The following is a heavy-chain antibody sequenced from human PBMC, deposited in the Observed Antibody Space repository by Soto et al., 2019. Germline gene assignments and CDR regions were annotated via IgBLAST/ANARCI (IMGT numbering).Heavy chain of an antibody. CDR3: ARAYGDYDYYYYGMDV. D-gene: IGHD4-17*01. CDR2: IYPGDSDT. Sequence: ESLKISCKGSGYSFTSYWIGWVRQMPGKGLEWMGIIYPGDSDTRYSPSFQGQVTISADKSISTAYLQWSSLKASDTAMYYCARAYGDYDYYYYGMDVWGQGTTVTVSS. V-gene: IGHV5-51*01. J-gene: IGHJ6*02. CDR1: GYSFTSYW.